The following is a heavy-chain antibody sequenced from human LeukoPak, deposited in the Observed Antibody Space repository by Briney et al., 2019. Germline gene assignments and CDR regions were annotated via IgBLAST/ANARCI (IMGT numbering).Heavy chain of an antibody. V-gene: IGHV1-2*02. CDR2: INPNSGGT. J-gene: IGHJ5*02. CDR3: ARADRLHGGPYLIGP. D-gene: IGHD2-21*01. Sequence: GASVKVSCKTSGYSFTDYMHWVRQAPGQGLEWMGWINPNSGGTSSAQKFQGRVTMTGDTSITTVYMEVSWLTSDDTAIYYCARADRLHGGPYLIGPWGQGTLVTVSS. CDR1: GYSFTDY.